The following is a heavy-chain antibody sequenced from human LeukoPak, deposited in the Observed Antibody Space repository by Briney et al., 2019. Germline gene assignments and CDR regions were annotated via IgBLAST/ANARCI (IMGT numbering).Heavy chain of an antibody. D-gene: IGHD3-3*01. CDR1: GGSISSGGYY. Sequence: SETLSLTCTVSGGSISSGGYYWSWIRQHPGKGLEWIGYIYYSGSTYYNPSLKSRVTISVDTSKNQFSLELSSVTAADTAVYYRARGSSAYYDYDYWGQGTLVTVSS. V-gene: IGHV4-31*03. J-gene: IGHJ4*02. CDR3: ARGSSAYYDYDY. CDR2: IYYSGST.